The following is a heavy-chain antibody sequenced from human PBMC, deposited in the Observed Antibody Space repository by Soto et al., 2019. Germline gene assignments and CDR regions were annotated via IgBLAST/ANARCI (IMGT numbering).Heavy chain of an antibody. D-gene: IGHD2-15*01. CDR2: ISYDGSNK. J-gene: IGHJ4*02. Sequence: GGSLRLSCAASGFTFSSYGMHWVRQAPGKGLEWVAVISYDGSNKYYADSVKGRFTISRDNSKNTLYLQMNSLRAEDTAVYFCARRALPHAFVDYWGQGTLVTVPQ. CDR3: ARRALPHAFVDY. CDR1: GFTFSSYG. V-gene: IGHV3-30*03.